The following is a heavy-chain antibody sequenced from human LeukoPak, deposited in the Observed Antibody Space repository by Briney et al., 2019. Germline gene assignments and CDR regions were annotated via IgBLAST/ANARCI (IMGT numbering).Heavy chain of an antibody. CDR1: GYTFTGYY. CDR2: ISAYNGNT. Sequence: GASVKVSCKASGYTFTGYYMHWVRQAPGQGLEWMGWISAYNGNTNYAQKLQGRVTMTTDTSTSTAYMELRSLRSDDTAVYYCARDPGYYDSSGISTSDAFDIWGQGTMVTVSS. D-gene: IGHD3-22*01. V-gene: IGHV1-18*04. J-gene: IGHJ3*02. CDR3: ARDPGYYDSSGISTSDAFDI.